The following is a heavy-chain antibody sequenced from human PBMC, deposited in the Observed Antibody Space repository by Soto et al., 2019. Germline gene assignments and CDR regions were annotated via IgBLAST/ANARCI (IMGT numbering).Heavy chain of an antibody. Sequence: EVQLVESGGGLVQPGGSLRLSCGASGFSFSIYSMNWVRQAPGKGLEWAAYITSDTNTIKYADSVKGRFTISRDNDKNLVYLQMNSLRDEDTAVYYCARSVEGHFDYWGQGTVVTVSA. V-gene: IGHV3-48*02. D-gene: IGHD6-19*01. CDR3: ARSVEGHFDY. J-gene: IGHJ4*02. CDR2: ITSDTNTI. CDR1: GFSFSIYS.